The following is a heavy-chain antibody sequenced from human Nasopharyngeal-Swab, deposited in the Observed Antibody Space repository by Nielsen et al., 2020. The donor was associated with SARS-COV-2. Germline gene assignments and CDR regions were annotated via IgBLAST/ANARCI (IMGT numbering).Heavy chain of an antibody. CDR3: ARDKSTTGNYYYYYGMDV. CDR1: GGSISSNSYY. J-gene: IGHJ6*02. D-gene: IGHD1-1*01. Sequence: TLSLTCTVSGGSISSNSYYWGWIRQPPGKGLEWIGYIYYSGSTYYNPSLKSRVTISVDTSKNQFSLKLSSVTAADTAVYYCARDKSTTGNYYYYYGMDVWGQGTTVTVSS. V-gene: IGHV4-31*03. CDR2: IYYSGST.